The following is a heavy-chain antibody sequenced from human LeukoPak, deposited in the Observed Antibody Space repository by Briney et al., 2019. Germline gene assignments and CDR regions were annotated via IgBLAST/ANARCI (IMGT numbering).Heavy chain of an antibody. J-gene: IGHJ3*02. CDR3: ARGRQLKAFDI. Sequence: SETLSLTCAVYGGSFSGYYWSWIRQPPGKGLEWIGEINHSGSTNYNPSLKSRVTISVDTSKNQFSLKLSSVTAADTAVYYCARGRQLKAFDIWGQETMVTVSS. D-gene: IGHD6-13*01. CDR1: GGSFSGYY. CDR2: INHSGST. V-gene: IGHV4-34*01.